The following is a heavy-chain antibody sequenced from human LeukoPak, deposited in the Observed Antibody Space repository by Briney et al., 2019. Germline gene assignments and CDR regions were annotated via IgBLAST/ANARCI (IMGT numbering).Heavy chain of an antibody. V-gene: IGHV1-18*01. Sequence: GASVKVSCKASGYTFTSYGISWVRQAPGQGLEWMGWISASNGNTNYAQKLQGRVTMTRDMSTSTVYMELSSLRSEDTAGYYCARSPVVKTGSYFDYWGQGTLVTVSS. J-gene: IGHJ4*02. CDR3: ARSPVVKTGSYFDY. D-gene: IGHD1-1*01. CDR1: GYTFTSYG. CDR2: ISASNGNT.